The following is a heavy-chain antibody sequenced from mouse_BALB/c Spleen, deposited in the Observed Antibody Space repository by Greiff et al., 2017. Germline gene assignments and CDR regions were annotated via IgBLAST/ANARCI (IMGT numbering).Heavy chain of an antibody. V-gene: IGHV2-2*02. Sequence: VKVVESGPGLVQPSQSLSITCTVSGFSLTSYGVHWVRQSPGKGLEWLGVIWSGGSTDYNAAFISRLSISKDNSKSQVFFKMNSLQANDTAIYYCARKRDYRYDEAMDYWGQGTSVTVSS. CDR3: ARKRDYRYDEAMDY. J-gene: IGHJ4*01. CDR1: GFSLTSYG. CDR2: IWSGGST. D-gene: IGHD2-14*01.